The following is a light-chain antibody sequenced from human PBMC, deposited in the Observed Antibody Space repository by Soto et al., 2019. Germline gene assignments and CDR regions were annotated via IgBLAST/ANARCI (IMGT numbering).Light chain of an antibody. CDR2: EGS. V-gene: IGLV2-23*01. Sequence: QSALTQPASVSGSPGQSITISCTGTSSDVGSYNLVSWYQQHPGKAPKLMIYEGSKRPSGVSNRFSGSKSGNTASLTISGLQAGDEADYYCCSYAGSRVFGGAAKLTVL. CDR3: CSYAGSRV. J-gene: IGLJ3*02. CDR1: SSDVGSYNL.